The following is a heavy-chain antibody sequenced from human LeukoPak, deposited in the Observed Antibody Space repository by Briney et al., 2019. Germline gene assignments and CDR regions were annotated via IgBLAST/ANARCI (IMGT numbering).Heavy chain of an antibody. Sequence: GGSLRLSCAASGFTFGRNAMNWVRQAPGKGLEWVSFISSSSNYMSYADSVKGRFTISRDNAKNSLYLQMNSLRAEDTAVYYCARPLDSSNNYFDYWGQGTLVTVSA. CDR2: ISSSSNYM. J-gene: IGHJ4*02. V-gene: IGHV3-21*01. CDR1: GFTFGRNA. D-gene: IGHD6-13*01. CDR3: ARPLDSSNNYFDY.